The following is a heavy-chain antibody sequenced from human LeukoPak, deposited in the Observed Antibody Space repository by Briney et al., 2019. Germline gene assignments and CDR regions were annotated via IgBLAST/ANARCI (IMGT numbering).Heavy chain of an antibody. CDR1: GFTFSSYEM. Sequence: GSLRLSCVASGFTFSSYEMNWVRQPPGKGLEWIGEIYHSGSTNYNPSLKSRVTISVDKSKNQFSLKLSSVTAADTAVYYCARINYSRSYDYWYFDLWGRGTLVTVSS. CDR2: IYHSGST. CDR3: ARINYSRSYDYWYFDL. V-gene: IGHV4-4*02. D-gene: IGHD6-13*01. J-gene: IGHJ2*01.